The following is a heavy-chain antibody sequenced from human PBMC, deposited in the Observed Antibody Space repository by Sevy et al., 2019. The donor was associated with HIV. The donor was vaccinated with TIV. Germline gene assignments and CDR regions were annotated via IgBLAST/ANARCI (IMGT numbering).Heavy chain of an antibody. CDR1: GLTFSSYS. J-gene: IGHJ6*02. CDR3: ARDRDGSGSSGVHGMDV. Sequence: GGSLRLSCAASGLTFSSYSMNWVRQAPGKGLEWVSSISSRSRYIYYADSLKGRFTISRDNAKNSLYLQMNSLRAEDTAVYYCARDRDGSGSSGVHGMDVWGQGTTVTVSS. D-gene: IGHD3-10*01. V-gene: IGHV3-21*01. CDR2: ISSRSRYI.